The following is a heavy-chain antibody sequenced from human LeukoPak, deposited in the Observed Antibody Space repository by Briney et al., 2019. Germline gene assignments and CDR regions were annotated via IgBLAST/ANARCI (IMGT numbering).Heavy chain of an antibody. CDR2: IKQDGTER. CDR3: ARAVRSGYDGKLCYMDV. J-gene: IGHJ6*03. CDR1: GFDFKTYS. V-gene: IGHV3-7*01. Sequence: PGGSLRLSCAASGFDFKTYSMSWARQAPGKGLEWVANIKQDGTERYYVDSVKGRFTISRDNAKNSLYLQMNSLRAEDTAVYYCARAVRSGYDGKLCYMDVWGKGTTVTVAS. D-gene: IGHD5-12*01.